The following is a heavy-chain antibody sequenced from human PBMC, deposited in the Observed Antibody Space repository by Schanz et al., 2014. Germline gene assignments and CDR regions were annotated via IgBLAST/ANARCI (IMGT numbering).Heavy chain of an antibody. J-gene: IGHJ6*02. Sequence: VQLVESGGGLVQPGGSLRLSCAASGFTFSSYGMHWVRQVPGKGLEWVAVVCYDGSKKYYADSVKGRFTTSRDNSKNTVYLQMNSLRAEDTAVYYCARPLGPNYYYYGLDVWGQGTTVTVSS. CDR2: VCYDGSKK. V-gene: IGHV3-33*01. CDR1: GFTFSSYG. CDR3: ARPLGPNYYYYGLDV.